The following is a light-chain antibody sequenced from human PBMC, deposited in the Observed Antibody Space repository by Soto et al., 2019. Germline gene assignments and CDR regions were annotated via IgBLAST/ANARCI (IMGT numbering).Light chain of an antibody. CDR1: NSNIGYNS. CDR3: ATWDDNLSGVV. CDR2: RSH. Sequence: QSVLTQPPSVFGTPGQRVTISCSGSNSNIGYNSVYWYQQLPGTAPKLLIYRSHERPSGVPDRFSGSKSGTSASLAISGLRSEDEADYSCATWDDNLSGVVFGGGTQLTVL. V-gene: IGLV1-47*01. J-gene: IGLJ3*02.